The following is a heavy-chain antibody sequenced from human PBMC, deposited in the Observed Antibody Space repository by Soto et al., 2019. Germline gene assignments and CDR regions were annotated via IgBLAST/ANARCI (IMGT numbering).Heavy chain of an antibody. J-gene: IGHJ4*02. Sequence: QVQMVQSGAEVKKTGASVKVSCKTSGYTFTTFGINWVRQAPGQGLEWMGCLTAYDGKRNFARKFQDRLTITVDISSGTGYMEFSGLRSYDTAVYFCARGLTYGDFDYWGRGTQVAVSS. D-gene: IGHD3-10*01. CDR3: ARGLTYGDFDY. V-gene: IGHV1-18*01. CDR1: GYTFTTFG. CDR2: LTAYDGKR.